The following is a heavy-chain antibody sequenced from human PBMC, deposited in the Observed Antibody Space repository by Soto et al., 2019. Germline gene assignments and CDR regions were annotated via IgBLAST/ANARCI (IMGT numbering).Heavy chain of an antibody. J-gene: IGHJ4*02. Sequence: QVQLVQSGAEVKKPGASVKVSCKASGYTFTSYDINWVRQATGQGLAWMGWMNANSGNTGYAQKFQGRVTMTRNTSISTAYMELSSLRSEDTAVYYWARGSVYYDMLTGYLDWGQGTLVTVSS. V-gene: IGHV1-8*01. D-gene: IGHD3-9*01. CDR2: MNANSGNT. CDR3: ARGSVYYDMLTGYLD. CDR1: GYTFTSYD.